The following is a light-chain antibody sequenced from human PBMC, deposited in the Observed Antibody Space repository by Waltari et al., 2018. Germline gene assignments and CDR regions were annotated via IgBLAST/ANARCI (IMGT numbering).Light chain of an antibody. V-gene: IGKV1-5*03. CDR2: KTS. CDR3: QHYNAFSDS. Sequence: DIQMTQSPSTLSASVGDRVPITCRASQSISTWLAWYQQRPGKAPKLLIYKTSILESGVTSRFSGSGSGTEFTLTISSLQPDDFATYYCQHYNAFSDSFGQGTKLEIK. CDR1: QSISTW. J-gene: IGKJ2*03.